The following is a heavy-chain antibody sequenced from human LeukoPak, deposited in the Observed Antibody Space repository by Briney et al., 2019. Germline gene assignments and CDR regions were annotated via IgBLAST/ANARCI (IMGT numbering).Heavy chain of an antibody. CDR1: GFTVSSNY. CDR3: ARLGGTYDY. CDR2: IYSGGST. Sequence: GGSLGLSCAASGFTVSSNYMSWVRQAPGKGLEWVSVIYSGGSTYYADSVKGRFTISRDNSKNTLYLQMNSLRAEDTAVYYCARLGGTYDYWGQGTLVTVSS. D-gene: IGHD3-16*01. V-gene: IGHV3-53*01. J-gene: IGHJ4*02.